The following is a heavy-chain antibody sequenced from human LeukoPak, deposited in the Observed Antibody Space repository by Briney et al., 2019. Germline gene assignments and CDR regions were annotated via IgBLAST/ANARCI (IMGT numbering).Heavy chain of an antibody. CDR1: GYIFRNFG. CDR2: ISGYNGNT. Sequence: VASVKVSCRTSGYIFRNFGINWVRQAPGQGLEWVGWISGYNGNTKYAQKFKGRVIMTTDTSTRIGYMELRSLRSDDTAVYYCARADTAMVPLYYYYYGMDVWGQGTTVTVSS. CDR3: ARADTAMVPLYYYYYGMDV. D-gene: IGHD5-18*01. V-gene: IGHV1-18*01. J-gene: IGHJ6*02.